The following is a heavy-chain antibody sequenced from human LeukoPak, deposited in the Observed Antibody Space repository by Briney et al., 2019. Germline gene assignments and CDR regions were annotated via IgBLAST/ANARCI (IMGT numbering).Heavy chain of an antibody. J-gene: IGHJ4*02. CDR1: GITFRSSS. D-gene: IGHD3-22*01. V-gene: IGHV3-48*04. CDR3: ARDPTPAGYVDDSGQKFYFDY. Sequence: PGGSLRLSCAASGITFRSSSMNWVRHAPGKGLEWLSYIASDSSTTYYADSVKGRFTISRDNAKNSVFLHMSRLRVEDTAVYYCARDPTPAGYVDDSGQKFYFDYWGQGSLVTVSS. CDR2: IASDSSTT.